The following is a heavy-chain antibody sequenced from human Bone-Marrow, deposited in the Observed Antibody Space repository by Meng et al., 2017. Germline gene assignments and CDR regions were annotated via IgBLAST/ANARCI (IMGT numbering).Heavy chain of an antibody. Sequence: VQLVGAGGGVVQPGRSLRLSCAASGFTFSSYAMHWVRQAPGKGLEWVAVISYDGSNKYYADSVKGRFTISRDNSKNTLYLQMNSLRAEDTAVYYCAKGGAVNWFDPWGQGTLVTVSS. CDR2: ISYDGSNK. CDR1: GFTFSSYA. V-gene: IGHV3-30*04. J-gene: IGHJ5*02. D-gene: IGHD1-26*01. CDR3: AKGGAVNWFDP.